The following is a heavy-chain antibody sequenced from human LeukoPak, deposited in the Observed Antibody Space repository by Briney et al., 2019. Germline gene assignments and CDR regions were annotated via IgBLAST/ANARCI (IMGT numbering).Heavy chain of an antibody. J-gene: IGHJ4*02. V-gene: IGHV3-23*01. Sequence: GGSLRLSCAASGFTFSSYAMSWVRQAPGKGLEWVSAISGSGGSTYYADSVKGRFTISRDNSKNTLYLQMNSLRAEDTAVYYCXSMXTSYGDPGPHWGQGTLVTVSS. CDR2: ISGSGGST. CDR3: XSMXTSYGDPGPH. D-gene: IGHD4-17*01. CDR1: GFTFSSYA.